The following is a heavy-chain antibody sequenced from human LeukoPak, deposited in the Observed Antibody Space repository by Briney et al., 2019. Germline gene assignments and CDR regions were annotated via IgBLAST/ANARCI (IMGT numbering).Heavy chain of an antibody. Sequence: ASVKVSCKASGYTFTGYYMHWVRQAPGQGLEWMGWINPNSGGTNYAQKFQGRVTMTRDTSISTAYMELSRRRSDDTAVYYCASTYDSSGYYSDFIDYWGQGTLVTVSS. CDR1: GYTFTGYY. V-gene: IGHV1-2*02. CDR3: ASTYDSSGYYSDFIDY. D-gene: IGHD3-22*01. J-gene: IGHJ4*02. CDR2: INPNSGGT.